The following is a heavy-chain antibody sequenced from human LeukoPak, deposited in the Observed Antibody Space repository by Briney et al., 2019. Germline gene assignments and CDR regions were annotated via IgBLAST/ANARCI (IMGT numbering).Heavy chain of an antibody. D-gene: IGHD1-1*01. CDR1: GFTFTNAW. CDR3: TTVYNFVAF. CDR2: IKSNPDGGAT. V-gene: IGHV3-15*01. Sequence: GGSLRLSCAGSGFTFTNAWMSWVRQAPGKGLEWVGRIKSNPDGGATDYTGPVKGRFSISRDDSKNTLFLQMNSLKTEDTAMYFCTTVYNFVAFWGQGALVTVSS. J-gene: IGHJ4*02.